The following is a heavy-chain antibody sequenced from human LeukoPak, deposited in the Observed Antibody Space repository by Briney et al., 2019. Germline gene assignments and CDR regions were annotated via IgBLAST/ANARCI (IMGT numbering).Heavy chain of an antibody. D-gene: IGHD2-15*01. Sequence: PSETLSLTCTVSGGSISSGDYYWSWIRQPPGKGLEWIGYIYYSGSTYYNPSLKSRVTISVDTSKNQFSLKLSSVTAADTAVYYCARVGPWGGSCYDYWGQGTLVTVSS. CDR3: ARVGPWGGSCYDY. J-gene: IGHJ4*02. CDR2: IYYSGST. CDR1: GGSISSGDYY. V-gene: IGHV4-30-4*01.